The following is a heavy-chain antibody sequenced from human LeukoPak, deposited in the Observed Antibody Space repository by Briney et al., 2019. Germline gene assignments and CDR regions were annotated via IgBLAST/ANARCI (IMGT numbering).Heavy chain of an antibody. J-gene: IGHJ4*02. V-gene: IGHV4-59*01. CDR2: MYYSGST. D-gene: IGHD5-18*01. CDR1: GGSISGYY. CDR3: ASARGSNYGSLGD. Sequence: SETLSLTCSVSGGSISGYYWSWIRQPPGKGLEWIGDMYYSGSTNYNPSLKSRVTISVDTSKNQFSLKLSSVTAADTAVYYCASARGSNYGSLGDWGQGTLVTVSS.